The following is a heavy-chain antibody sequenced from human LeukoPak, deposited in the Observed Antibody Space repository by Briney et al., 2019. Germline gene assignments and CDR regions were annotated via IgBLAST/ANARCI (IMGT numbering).Heavy chain of an antibody. CDR1: KFTFRNYG. D-gene: IGHD5-24*01. V-gene: IGHV3-33*03. J-gene: IGHJ4*02. CDR2: IWYDGSNQ. Sequence: GGSLRLSCAASKFTFRNYGMHWIRQAPGKGLEWVGVIWYDGSNQVYADSVKGRFTISRDNAKNSLYLQMNSLRAEDTAIYYCTRVGYIDEGIDYWGQGTLVTVSS. CDR3: TRVGYIDEGIDY.